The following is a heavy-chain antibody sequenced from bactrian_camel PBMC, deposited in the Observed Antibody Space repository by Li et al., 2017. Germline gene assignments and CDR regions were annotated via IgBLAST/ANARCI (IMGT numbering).Heavy chain of an antibody. J-gene: IGHJ4*01. Sequence: HVQLVESGGGSVHPGESLRLSCTTSGVSFDESDMGWYRQAPGNECEMVATIYSDDGTTYYDDSVKGRFSLSRDAVQNTLFLQMDKVRPEDTAIYYCAARRYDGGCMATPQRPYLFWGQGTQVTVS. V-gene: IGHV3S54*01. CDR1: GVSFDESD. CDR2: IYSDDGTT. D-gene: IGHD2*01. CDR3: AARRYDGGCMATPQRPYLF.